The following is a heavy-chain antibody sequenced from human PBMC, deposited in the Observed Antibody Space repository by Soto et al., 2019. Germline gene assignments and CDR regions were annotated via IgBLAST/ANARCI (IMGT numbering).Heavy chain of an antibody. Sequence: QVQLAESGGGLGQPGRSLRLSCATSGFVSNDYDIHWVRQAPGKGLAWLASISYDGRNKYYADSVKGRFTISRDNSKNTLSLQINSLGAEDTAVYYCSRGIKGGLDAWGPGTLVTVSS. J-gene: IGHJ5*02. CDR2: ISYDGRNK. D-gene: IGHD2-21*01. V-gene: IGHV3-30*03. CDR3: SRGIKGGLDA. CDR1: GFVSNDYD.